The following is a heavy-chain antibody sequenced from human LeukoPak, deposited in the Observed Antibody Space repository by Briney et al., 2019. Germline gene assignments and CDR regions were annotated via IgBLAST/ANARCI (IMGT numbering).Heavy chain of an antibody. CDR1: GFTFSSYE. Sequence: KPGGSLRLSCAASGFTFSSYEMNWVRQAPGKGLEWVSSISSSSSYIYYADSVKGRFTISRDNAKNSLYLQMNSLRAEDTAVYYCARGPTAMGEFDPWGQGTLVTVSS. D-gene: IGHD5-18*01. J-gene: IGHJ5*02. CDR3: ARGPTAMGEFDP. CDR2: ISSSSSYI. V-gene: IGHV3-21*01.